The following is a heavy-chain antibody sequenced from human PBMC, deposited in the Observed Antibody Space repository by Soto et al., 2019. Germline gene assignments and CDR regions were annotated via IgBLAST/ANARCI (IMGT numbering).Heavy chain of an antibody. CDR1: GFTFSSYG. J-gene: IGHJ4*02. CDR3: AKEGALSGSYYISSSYYFDY. V-gene: IGHV3-30*18. Sequence: QVQLVESGRGVVQPGRSLRLSCVASGFTFSSYGMHWVRQAPGKGLEWVAIISYDGSNTYYADSVKGRFTISRDNSKNTLYLQMNSLRAEDTSVYYCAKEGALSGSYYISSSYYFDYWGQGTLVTVSS. CDR2: ISYDGSNT. D-gene: IGHD1-26*01.